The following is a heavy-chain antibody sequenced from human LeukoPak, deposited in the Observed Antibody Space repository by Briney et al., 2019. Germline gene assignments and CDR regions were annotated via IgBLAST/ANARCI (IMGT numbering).Heavy chain of an antibody. CDR3: ARVVPAAMYYFDY. CDR2: INHSGST. J-gene: IGHJ4*02. CDR1: GGSISNYY. V-gene: IGHV4-34*01. D-gene: IGHD2-2*01. Sequence: SETLSLTCTVSGGSISNYYWSWIRQPPGKGLEWIGEINHSGSTNYNPSLKSRVTISVDTSKNQFSLKLSSVTAADTAVYYCARVVPAAMYYFDYWGQGTLVTVSS.